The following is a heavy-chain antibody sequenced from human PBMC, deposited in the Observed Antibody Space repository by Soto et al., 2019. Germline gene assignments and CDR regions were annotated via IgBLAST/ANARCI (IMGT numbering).Heavy chain of an antibody. D-gene: IGHD1-26*01. V-gene: IGHV4-61*08. J-gene: IGHJ6*02. CDR1: GGSISSGDYY. CDR2: IYYSGTT. Sequence: PSETLSLTCTVSGGSISSGDYYWSWIRQPPGKGLEWIGYIYYSGTTNYNTSLKSRVTISVDTSKNQFSLELSSVTAADSAIYYCARQSGGYYYYGMDVWGQGTTVTVSS. CDR3: ARQSGGYYYYGMDV.